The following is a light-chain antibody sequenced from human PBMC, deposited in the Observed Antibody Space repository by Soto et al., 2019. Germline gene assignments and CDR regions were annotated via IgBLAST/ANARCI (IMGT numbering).Light chain of an antibody. CDR3: QQRSNWPPIT. J-gene: IGKJ5*01. V-gene: IGKV3D-20*02. CDR2: GAS. Sequence: EIALTQSPGTLSLSPGERSTLSCSASHSVSSSYLAWYQQKPGQAPRLLIYGASNRATGIPARFSGSGSGTDFTLTISSLEPEDFAVYYCQQRSNWPPITFGQGTRLEIK. CDR1: HSVSSSY.